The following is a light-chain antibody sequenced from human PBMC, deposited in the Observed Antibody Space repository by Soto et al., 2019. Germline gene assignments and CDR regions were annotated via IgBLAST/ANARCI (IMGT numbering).Light chain of an antibody. CDR2: GAS. CDR1: QSVSSNF. V-gene: IGKV3-20*01. CDR3: QQYVTSPWA. J-gene: IGKJ1*01. Sequence: EIVLTQSPGTLSLSPGERATLSCRASQSVSSNFLAWYQQKPGQAPRLLIYGASKRATGIPDRFSGSGSGTDFTLTISRLEPEDFAVYYCQQYVTSPWAFGQGTKVEIE.